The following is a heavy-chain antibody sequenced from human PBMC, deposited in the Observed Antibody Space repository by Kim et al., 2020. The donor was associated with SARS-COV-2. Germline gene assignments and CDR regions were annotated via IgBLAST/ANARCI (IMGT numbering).Heavy chain of an antibody. CDR1: GFTFSSYA. CDR3: ATTGGHVDTAMVGDYYFDY. D-gene: IGHD5-18*01. Sequence: GGSLRLSCAASGFTFSSYAMSWVRQAPGKGLEWVSAISGSGGSTYYADSVKGRFTISRDNSKNTLYLQMNSLRAEDTAVYYCATTGGHVDTAMVGDYYFDYWGQGTLVTVSS. V-gene: IGHV3-23*01. J-gene: IGHJ4*02. CDR2: ISGSGGST.